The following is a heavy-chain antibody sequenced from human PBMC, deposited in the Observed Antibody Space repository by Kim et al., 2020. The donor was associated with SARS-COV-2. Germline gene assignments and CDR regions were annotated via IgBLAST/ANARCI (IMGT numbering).Heavy chain of an antibody. CDR3: ARCLREDFGYDWGIEH. D-gene: IGHD5-12*01. CDR2: IRGTGSF. V-gene: IGHV4-4*07. J-gene: IGHJ1*01. Sequence: SETLSLTCIVTGDSFSDSYWTWVRQPAGKGLAWIGRIRGTGSFDYSPSLRGRLTLSLDTSWSHFSLRLTSVTAADTAIYYCARCLREDFGYDWGIEHWGQRFMVCFSS. CDR1: GDSFSDSY.